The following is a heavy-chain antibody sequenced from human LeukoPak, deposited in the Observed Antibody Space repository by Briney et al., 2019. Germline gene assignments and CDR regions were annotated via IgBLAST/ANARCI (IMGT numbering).Heavy chain of an antibody. V-gene: IGHV1-2*02. CDR2: INPNSGGT. J-gene: IGHJ5*02. CDR1: GYTFTGYY. CDR3: ARGPYYYGSGIEVVTFDP. D-gene: IGHD3-10*01. Sequence: GASVKVSCKASGYTFTGYYMHWVRQAPGQGLEWMGWINPNSGGTNYAQKFQGRVTMTRDTSISTAYMELSRLRSDDTAVYYCARGPYYYGSGIEVVTFDPWGQGTLVTVSS.